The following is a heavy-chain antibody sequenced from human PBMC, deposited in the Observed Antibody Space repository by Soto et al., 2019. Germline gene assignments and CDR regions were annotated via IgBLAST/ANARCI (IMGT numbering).Heavy chain of an antibody. J-gene: IGHJ4*02. V-gene: IGHV3-23*01. CDR1: GFTFSRYV. Sequence: GGSLRLSCVASGFTFSRYVMTWVRQAPGKGLEWVSTINSNGGSTYYTDSVKGRFTISRDNSKNSLYLQMNGLRAEDTAVYFCARVPDLDYCSRTSCLYYFDYWGQGALVTSPQ. CDR2: INSNGGST. D-gene: IGHD2-2*01. CDR3: ARVPDLDYCSRTSCLYYFDY.